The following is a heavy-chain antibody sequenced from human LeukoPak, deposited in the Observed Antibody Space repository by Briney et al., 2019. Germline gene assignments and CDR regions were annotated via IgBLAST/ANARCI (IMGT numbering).Heavy chain of an antibody. J-gene: IGHJ4*02. V-gene: IGHV1-18*01. CDR3: ARDVSMYYYGSGSYY. CDR2: ISAYNGNT. CDR1: GYTFTSYG. D-gene: IGHD3-10*01. Sequence: ASVKVSCKASGYTFTSYGISWVRQAPGQGLEWMGWISAYNGNTNYAQKLQGRVTMTTDTSTSTAYMEPRSLRSDDTAVYYCARDVSMYYYGSGSYYWGQGTLVTVSS.